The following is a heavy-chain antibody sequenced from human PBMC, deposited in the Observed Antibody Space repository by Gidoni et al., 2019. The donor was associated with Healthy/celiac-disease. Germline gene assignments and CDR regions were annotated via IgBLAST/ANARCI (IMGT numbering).Heavy chain of an antibody. V-gene: IGHV3-30*18. CDR3: AKMGTLWATLLSYFDY. CDR1: GFTFSSYG. Sequence: QVQLVESGGGVVQPGRSLRLPCAASGFTFSSYGMLWVRQAPGKGVEWVAVTSYDGTNIYYADSVKGRFTISRDNSKNTLYLQMNSLRAVDTAVYFCAKMGTLWATLLSYFDYWGQGTLVTVSS. D-gene: IGHD3-10*01. J-gene: IGHJ4*02. CDR2: TSYDGTNI.